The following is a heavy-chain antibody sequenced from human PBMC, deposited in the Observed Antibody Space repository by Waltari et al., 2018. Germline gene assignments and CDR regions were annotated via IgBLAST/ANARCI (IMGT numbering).Heavy chain of an antibody. D-gene: IGHD6-19*01. CDR2: IHYSWST. J-gene: IGHJ4*02. CDR3: AREMIAVAGCVDY. Sequence: QVQLQESGPGLVKPSETLSLTCTVSGGSISSHYWSWLRQPPGKGLEWIGYIHYSWSTNYNPSLKSRVTISVDTSKNQFSLKLSSVTAADTAVYYCAREMIAVAGCVDYWGQGTLVTVSS. V-gene: IGHV4-59*11. CDR1: GGSISSHY.